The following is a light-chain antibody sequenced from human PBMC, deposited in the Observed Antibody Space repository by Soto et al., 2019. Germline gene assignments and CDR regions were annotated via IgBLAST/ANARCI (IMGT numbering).Light chain of an antibody. Sequence: QSVLTQPASVSGSPGQWITISCTGTSSDVGAYNYVSWYQQLPGKAPKLMIYDVSNRPSGVSNRFSGSKSGNTASLTISGLQAEDETDYYCFSYTTSSTYVFGTGTKVTVL. J-gene: IGLJ1*01. V-gene: IGLV2-14*03. CDR1: SSDVGAYNY. CDR3: FSYTTSSTYV. CDR2: DVS.